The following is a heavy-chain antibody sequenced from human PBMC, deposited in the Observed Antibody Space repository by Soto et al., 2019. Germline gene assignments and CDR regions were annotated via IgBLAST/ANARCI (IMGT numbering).Heavy chain of an antibody. CDR2: ITGSSGRT. CDR1: GFTFSNYA. D-gene: IGHD1-26*01. CDR3: AKEYTSTSRGSFDY. V-gene: IGHV3-23*01. Sequence: PGGSLRLSCAASGFTFSNYAMNWVRQAPGKGLEWVSGITGSSGRTFYADSVKGRFTISRDNSKNTVYLQMNSVRADDTAVYYCAKEYTSTSRGSFDYRGQRALVTVSS. J-gene: IGHJ4*02.